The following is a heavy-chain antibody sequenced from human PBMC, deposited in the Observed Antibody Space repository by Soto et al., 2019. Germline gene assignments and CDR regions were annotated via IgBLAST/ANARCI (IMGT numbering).Heavy chain of an antibody. J-gene: IGHJ4*02. Sequence: AGGSLRLSCAASGSSFSSHWMNWVRQAPGKGLVWVSRISGDGRTTSHADSVKGRFTISRDNAKNTLYLQVNSLRVEDTAVYYCARGVPNCSSSSCYFDFWGQGILVTVLL. CDR2: ISGDGRTT. CDR3: ARGVPNCSSSSCYFDF. V-gene: IGHV3-74*01. CDR1: GSSFSSHW. D-gene: IGHD2-2*01.